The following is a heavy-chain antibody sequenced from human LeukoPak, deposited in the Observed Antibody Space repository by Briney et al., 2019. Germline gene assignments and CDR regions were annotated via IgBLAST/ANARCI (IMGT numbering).Heavy chain of an antibody. Sequence: GGSLRLSCAASGFTFSTYTMAWVRQAPGGGPEWVSGIGGDGGGGTFYADSVRGRFAISRDNSKSTLYLQMSSLRVEDTAVYYCLKDXXXXLGXPGYWGXGTLVTVS. J-gene: IGHJ4*01. V-gene: IGHV3-23*01. CDR3: LKDXXXXLGXPGY. CDR1: GFTFSTYT. CDR2: IGGDGGGGT.